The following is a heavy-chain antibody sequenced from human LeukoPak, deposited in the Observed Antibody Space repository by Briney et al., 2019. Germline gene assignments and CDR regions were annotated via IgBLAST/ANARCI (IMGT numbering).Heavy chain of an antibody. J-gene: IGHJ4*02. D-gene: IGHD1-14*01. V-gene: IGHV3-53*01. Sequence: GGSLRLSCAASGFTVITNGMTWVRQAPGKGLEWVSVLYSDGDTKYADSVQGRFTISRDNSKDTLYLEMNSLSPDDTAVYYCARGVEPLAANTLAYWGQGTLVTVSS. CDR3: ARGVEPLAANTLAY. CDR2: LYSDGDT. CDR1: GFTVITNG.